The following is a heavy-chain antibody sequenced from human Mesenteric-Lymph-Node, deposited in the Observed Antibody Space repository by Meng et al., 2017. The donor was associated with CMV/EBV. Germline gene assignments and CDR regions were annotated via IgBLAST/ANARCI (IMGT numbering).Heavy chain of an antibody. J-gene: IGHJ4*02. CDR2: ISGFDGNP. V-gene: IGHV1-18*04. Sequence: ASVKVSCKASGYTFTGYYMHWVRQAPGQGLEWMGRISGFDGNPNYAQRLQGRVTMTTDSSTSTAYMELRSLRSDDTAVYYCARAPEHIVKSTILDYWGQGTLVTVSS. D-gene: IGHD1-26*01. CDR1: GYTFTGYY. CDR3: ARAPEHIVKSTILDY.